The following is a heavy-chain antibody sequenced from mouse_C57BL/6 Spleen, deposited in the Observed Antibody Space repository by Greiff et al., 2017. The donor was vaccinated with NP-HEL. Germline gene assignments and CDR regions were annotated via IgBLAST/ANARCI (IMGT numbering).Heavy chain of an antibody. CDR2: IDPEDGET. J-gene: IGHJ1*03. CDR3: ARSPLITTVGGYCDV. D-gene: IGHD1-1*01. Sequence: EVQLQQSGAELVKPGASVKLSCTASGFNIKDYYMHWVKQRTEQGLEWIGRIDPEDGETKYAPQFQGKATITADTSSNTAYLQLSSLTSEDTAVYYCARSPLITTVGGYCDVWGTGTTVTVSS. CDR1: GFNIKDYY. V-gene: IGHV14-2*01.